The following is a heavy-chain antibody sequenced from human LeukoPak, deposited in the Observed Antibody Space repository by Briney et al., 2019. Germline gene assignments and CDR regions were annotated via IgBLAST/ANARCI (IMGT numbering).Heavy chain of an antibody. J-gene: IGHJ4*02. CDR1: GYSISRGYS. CDR3: AREDYYNSGGYYLDY. D-gene: IGHD3-22*01. V-gene: IGHV4-38-2*02. Sequence: SETLSLTCTVSGYSISRGYSWGWIRQPPGKGLEWIGNVYHSGSTNYSPSLKSRVTISVDTSKNQFSLKLSSVTAADTAVYFCAREDYYNSGGYYLDYWGQGTLVTVSS. CDR2: VYHSGST.